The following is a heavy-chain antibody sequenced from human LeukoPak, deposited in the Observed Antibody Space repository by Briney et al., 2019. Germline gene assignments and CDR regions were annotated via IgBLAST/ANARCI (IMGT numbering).Heavy chain of an antibody. CDR3: ARHGLRVSFDP. CDR1: GGSISSSSYY. V-gene: IGHV4-39*01. J-gene: IGHJ5*02. CDR2: IYLSGST. Sequence: SEKLSLTCTVSGGSISSSSYYWGWVRQPPGKGLEWIGSIYLSGSTYYNPSLKNRVTISVDTTKNQFSLKLSSVTAADTAVYYCARHGLRVSFDPWGQGTLV. D-gene: IGHD5-12*01.